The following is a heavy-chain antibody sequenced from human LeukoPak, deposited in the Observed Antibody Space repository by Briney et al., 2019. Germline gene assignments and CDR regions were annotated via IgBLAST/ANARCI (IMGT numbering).Heavy chain of an antibody. CDR3: ARETEQDTSHY. Sequence: GGSLRLSCAASRFTVSSNYMSWVRQAPGKGLEWVSIIYSGGTIHYADSVKGRFTISRDNTKNTLYLQMNSLRAEDTAVYYCARETEQDTSHYWGQGTLVTVSS. D-gene: IGHD5-18*01. CDR1: RFTVSSNY. J-gene: IGHJ4*02. CDR2: IYSGGTI. V-gene: IGHV3-53*01.